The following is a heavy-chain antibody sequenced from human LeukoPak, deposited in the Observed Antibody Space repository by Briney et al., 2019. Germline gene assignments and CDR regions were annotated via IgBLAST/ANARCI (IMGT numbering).Heavy chain of an antibody. CDR3: ARDPSSGYYYYFDY. Sequence: GGSLRLSCAASGFTFSSYAMHWVRQAPGKGLEWVAVISYDGSNKYYADSVKGRFTISRDSSKNTLYLQMNSLRAEDTAVYYCARDPSSGYYYYFDYRGQGTLVTVSS. CDR2: ISYDGSNK. CDR1: GFTFSSYA. D-gene: IGHD3-22*01. J-gene: IGHJ4*02. V-gene: IGHV3-30-3*01.